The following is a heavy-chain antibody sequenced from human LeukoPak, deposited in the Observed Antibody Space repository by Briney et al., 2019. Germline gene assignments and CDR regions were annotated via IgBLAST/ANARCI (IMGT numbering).Heavy chain of an antibody. J-gene: IGHJ6*03. CDR3: ARGIEISAGGLYYYYYMDV. Sequence: PSETLTLTCTVSGASVRSDHWNWIRQPPGKGLEWIGYIYHSGSTYYNPSLKSRVTISVDRSKNQFSLKLSSVTAADTAVYYCARGIEISAGGLYYYYYMDVWGKGTTVTVSS. V-gene: IGHV4-59*02. CDR2: IYHSGST. D-gene: IGHD3-16*02. CDR1: GASVRSDH.